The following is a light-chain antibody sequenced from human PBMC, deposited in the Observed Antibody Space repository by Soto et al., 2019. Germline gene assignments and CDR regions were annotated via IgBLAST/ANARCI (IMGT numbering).Light chain of an antibody. J-gene: IGLJ1*01. CDR3: SSYTSSSTPLCV. Sequence: QSALTQPASVSGSPGQSITISCTGTSSDVGGYNYVSWYQQHPGKAPKLMIYEVSNRPSGVSNRFSGSKSGNTASLTISGLQAEDDADYYCSSYTSSSTPLCVFGTGTKVTVL. V-gene: IGLV2-14*01. CDR1: SSDVGGYNY. CDR2: EVS.